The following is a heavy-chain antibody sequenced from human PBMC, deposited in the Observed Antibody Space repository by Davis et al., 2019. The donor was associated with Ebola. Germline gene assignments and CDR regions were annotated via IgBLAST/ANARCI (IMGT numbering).Heavy chain of an antibody. CDR1: GGSIGRGGYY. CDR3: ARSTVSTFTNDAFDI. CDR2: IYYTGK. D-gene: IGHD4-17*01. V-gene: IGHV4-31*03. J-gene: IGHJ3*02. Sequence: SETLSLTCTVSGGSIGRGGYYWSWIRQHPGKGLEWIAYIYYTGKYYTPSLKSRLTISVDTSKNQFSLILSSVTAADTAVYFCARSTVSTFTNDAFDIWGPGTVVTVSS.